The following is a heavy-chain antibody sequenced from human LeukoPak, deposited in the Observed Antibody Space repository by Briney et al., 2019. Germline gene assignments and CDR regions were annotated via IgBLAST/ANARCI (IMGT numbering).Heavy chain of an antibody. J-gene: IGHJ4*02. CDR3: ARDRLSGGDRYSREYFDY. CDR2: IGTGGDT. V-gene: IGHV3-47*01. CDR1: GFAFSSYA. D-gene: IGHD2-21*02. Sequence: PGGSLRLSCAASGFAFSSYALHWVRRAPGKGLEWVSAIGTGGDTYYADSVMGRFTISRDNAKKSLYLHMNSLIAEDMAVYYCARDRLSGGDRYSREYFDYWGQGTLVTVSS.